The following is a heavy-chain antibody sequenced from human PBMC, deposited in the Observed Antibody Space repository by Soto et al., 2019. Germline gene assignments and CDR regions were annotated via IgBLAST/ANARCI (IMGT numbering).Heavy chain of an antibody. CDR2: VSHDGRNT. J-gene: IGHJ4*02. Sequence: VQLVESGGGVVQPGRSLRLSCAASGFTFSDYAMHWVRQAPGKGLAWVAVVSHDGRNTHYADSVKGRFTISRDSSKNTVDLEMTILSAEDTAVYYWAKGGRQWLVTSDFNYWGQGALVTVSS. CDR1: GFTFSDYA. CDR3: AKGGRQWLVTSDFNY. V-gene: IGHV3-30*18. D-gene: IGHD6-19*01.